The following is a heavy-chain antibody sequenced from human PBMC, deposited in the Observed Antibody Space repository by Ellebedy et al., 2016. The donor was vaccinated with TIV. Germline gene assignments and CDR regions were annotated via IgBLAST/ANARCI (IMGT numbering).Heavy chain of an antibody. CDR1: GFTFSGYY. CDR3: ARESVRYFDWDY. D-gene: IGHD3-9*01. CDR2: INTDGSST. J-gene: IGHJ4*02. Sequence: GGSLRLSCEVSGFTFSGYYMHWVRQAPGKGLVWLARINTDGSSTSYADSVEGRFTISRDNAKKTLYLEMGGLRSDDTAVYYCARESVRYFDWDYWGQGTLVAV. V-gene: IGHV3-74*01.